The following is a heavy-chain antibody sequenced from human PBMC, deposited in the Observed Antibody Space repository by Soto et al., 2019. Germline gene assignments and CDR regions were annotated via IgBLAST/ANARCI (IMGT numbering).Heavy chain of an antibody. J-gene: IGHJ4*02. CDR1: GFAVSSKY. CDR3: VETTGWPGFDF. CDR2: IYGGGTT. D-gene: IGHD6-19*01. V-gene: IGHV3-53*01. Sequence: EVQLVESGGGLIQPGGSLRLSCAASGFAVSSKYMTWVRQAPGKGLEWVSVIYGGGTTYYADSVKGRFTIYRDTSKNTLYLQMNSLSAEDTAVYYCVETTGWPGFDFWGQGTLVTVSS.